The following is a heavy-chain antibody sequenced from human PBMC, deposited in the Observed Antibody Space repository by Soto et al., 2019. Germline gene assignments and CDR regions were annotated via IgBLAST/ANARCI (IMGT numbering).Heavy chain of an antibody. CDR1: GYTFTSYG. Sequence: ASVKVSCKASGYTFTSYGISWVRQAPGQGLEWMGWISAYNGNTNYAQKLQGRVTMTTDTSTSTAYMELRSLRSDDTALYYCARAGYNWNYDGAFDIWGQGTMVTVSS. J-gene: IGHJ3*02. V-gene: IGHV1-18*01. CDR2: ISAYNGNT. D-gene: IGHD1-7*01. CDR3: ARAGYNWNYDGAFDI.